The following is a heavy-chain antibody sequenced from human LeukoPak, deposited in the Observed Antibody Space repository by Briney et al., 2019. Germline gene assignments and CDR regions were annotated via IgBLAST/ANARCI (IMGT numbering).Heavy chain of an antibody. V-gene: IGHV3-30*18. J-gene: IGHJ4*02. CDR3: AKDNGSGSYYTSYFDH. CDR2: ISYDGSNK. Sequence: PGGSLRLSCAASGFTFSSYGMHWVRQAPGKGLEWVAVISYDGSNKYYADSVKGRFTISRDSSKNTLYLQMNSLRAEDTAVYYCAKDNGSGSYYTSYFDHWGQGTLVTVSS. CDR1: GFTFSSYG. D-gene: IGHD3-10*01.